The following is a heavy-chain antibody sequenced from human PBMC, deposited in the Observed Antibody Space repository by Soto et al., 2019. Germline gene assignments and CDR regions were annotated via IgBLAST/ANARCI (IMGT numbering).Heavy chain of an antibody. CDR1: GGSISSSSYY. D-gene: IGHD3-16*01. V-gene: IGHV4-39*07. J-gene: IGHJ4*02. Sequence: SETLSLTCTVSGGSISSSSYYWGWIRQPPGKGLEWIGSIHYSGSTYYNPSLKSRVTISVDTSKNQFSLKLTSMTAADTAIYFCARYAFGASHFDCWGQGTLVTVSS. CDR3: ARYAFGASHFDC. CDR2: IHYSGST.